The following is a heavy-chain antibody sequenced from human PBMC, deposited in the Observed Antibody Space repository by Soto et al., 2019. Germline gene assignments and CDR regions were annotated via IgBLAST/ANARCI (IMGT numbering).Heavy chain of an antibody. Sequence: PSETLSLTCTVSGGSISSYYWSWIRQPPGKGLEWIGYIYYSGSTNYNPSLKSRVTISVDTSKNQFSLKLSSVTAADTAVYYCARHLRYFDWLPLDYWGQGTLVTVSS. CDR3: ARHLRYFDWLPLDY. CDR1: GGSISSYY. D-gene: IGHD3-9*01. J-gene: IGHJ4*02. CDR2: IYYSGST. V-gene: IGHV4-59*08.